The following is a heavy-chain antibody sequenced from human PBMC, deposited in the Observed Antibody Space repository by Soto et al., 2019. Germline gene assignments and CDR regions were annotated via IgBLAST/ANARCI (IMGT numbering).Heavy chain of an antibody. Sequence: GESLKISCKGSGYSFTSYWIGWVRQMPGKGLEWMGIIYPGDSDTRYSPSFQGQVTISADKSISTAYLQWSSLKASDTAMYYCARLAYGAYSEQWSGRGYFDYWGQGTLVTVSS. CDR3: ARLAYGAYSEQWSGRGYFDY. D-gene: IGHD6-19*01. V-gene: IGHV5-51*01. CDR1: GYSFTSYW. CDR2: IYPGDSDT. J-gene: IGHJ4*02.